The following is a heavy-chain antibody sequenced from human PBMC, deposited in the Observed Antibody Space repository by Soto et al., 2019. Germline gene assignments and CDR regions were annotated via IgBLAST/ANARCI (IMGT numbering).Heavy chain of an antibody. J-gene: IGHJ6*03. V-gene: IGHV1-69*08. CDR2: IIPILGTG. D-gene: IGHD3-10*01. CDR1: GGTCTTGT. CDR3: ARDEGSYNMGTFPFYYLDV. Sequence: QVQLVQSGPEVKKSGSSVKVSCKLSGGTCTTGTISWLRRAPGQGLEWMGRIIPILGTGNYAQKFQGRVTITEDKSTNTGYMELSSLTSEDTAVYYCARDEGSYNMGTFPFYYLDVWGNGTTVTVSS.